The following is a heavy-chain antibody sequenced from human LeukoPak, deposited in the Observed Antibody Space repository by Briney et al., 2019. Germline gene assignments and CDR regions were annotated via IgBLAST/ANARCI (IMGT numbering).Heavy chain of an antibody. J-gene: IGHJ4*02. Sequence: GGSLRLSCAASAFTFSSYSMNWVRQAPGKGLEWVSSISSSGSYIYYADSVKGRFTISRDNAKTSLYLQMNSLRAEDTAVYYCAKALRGTGALFDYWGQGTLVTVSS. CDR1: AFTFSSYS. CDR3: AKALRGTGALFDY. V-gene: IGHV3-21*04. D-gene: IGHD1-26*01. CDR2: ISSSGSYI.